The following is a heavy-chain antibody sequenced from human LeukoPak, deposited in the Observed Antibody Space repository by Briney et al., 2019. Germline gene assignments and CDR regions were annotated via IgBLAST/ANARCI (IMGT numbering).Heavy chain of an antibody. CDR1: GFTFSSYW. V-gene: IGHV3-15*04. CDR2: TVSEIDGGTT. D-gene: IGHD1-7*01. Sequence: GSLRLSCAASGFTFSSYWMSWVRQVPGKGLEWVGQTVSEIDGGTTDYAAPVKGRFTISRDDSKSTLYLQMNSLKIEDTAMYYCTTDEDWNYARKDVWGQGATVIVSS. J-gene: IGHJ6*02. CDR3: TTDEDWNYARKDV.